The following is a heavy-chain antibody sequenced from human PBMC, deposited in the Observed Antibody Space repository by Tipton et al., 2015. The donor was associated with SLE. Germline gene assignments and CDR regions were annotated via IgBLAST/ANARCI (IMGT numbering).Heavy chain of an antibody. Sequence: TLSLTCTVSGYSISSGYYWGWIRQPPGKGLEWIGSIYHSGSTYYNPSLKSRVTISVDTSKNQFSLKLSSVTAADTAVYYCAGADYDFWSVAITGPFDYWGQGTLVTVSS. CDR3: AGADYDFWSVAITGPFDY. CDR2: IYHSGST. D-gene: IGHD3-3*01. V-gene: IGHV4-38-2*02. CDR1: GYSISSGYY. J-gene: IGHJ4*02.